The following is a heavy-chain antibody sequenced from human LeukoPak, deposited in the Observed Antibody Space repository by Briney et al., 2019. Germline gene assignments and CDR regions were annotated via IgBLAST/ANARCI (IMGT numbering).Heavy chain of an antibody. CDR3: AREGNYGSGSPPSLYFDY. D-gene: IGHD3-10*01. CDR2: TSSDLNVK. J-gene: IGHJ4*02. CDR1: GFTLRNYV. Sequence: PGGSLRLSCAASGFTLRNYVIHWVRQAPGKGLEWVAVTSSDLNVKLYADSVKGRFTISRDNSRSTLYLQMNSLRPEDTAIYYCAREGNYGSGSPPSLYFDYWGQGTLVTVSS. V-gene: IGHV3-30-3*01.